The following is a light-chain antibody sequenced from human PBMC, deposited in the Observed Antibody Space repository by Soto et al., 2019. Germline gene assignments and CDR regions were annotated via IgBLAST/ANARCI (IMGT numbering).Light chain of an antibody. CDR2: DVS. J-gene: IGLJ1*01. Sequence: QSALTQPASVSGSPGQTITISCPGTSSDVGGYNYVSWYQQHPGKAPNLMIYDVSNRPPGVSNRYAGSKSGNTASLTISGLQAGDEADYYCSSYTRSSLYVFGTGTKVTVL. CDR1: SSDVGGYNY. CDR3: SSYTRSSLYV. V-gene: IGLV2-14*01.